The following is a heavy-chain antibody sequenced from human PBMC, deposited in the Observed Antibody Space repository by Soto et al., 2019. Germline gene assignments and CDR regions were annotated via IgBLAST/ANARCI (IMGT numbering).Heavy chain of an antibody. CDR3: ARPPSYISAWYYFDP. J-gene: IGHJ5*02. D-gene: IGHD1-7*01. V-gene: IGHV1-2*02. CDR1: GYTFITYD. Sequence: ASVKVSCKTSGYTFITYDMNWVRQAPGQGFEWMGRISPHSGSTNYAQKFQGRVSLTRDTSLNTAYMELSSLMSDDTAVYYCARPPSYISAWYYFDPWGQGTQVTVSS. CDR2: ISPHSGST.